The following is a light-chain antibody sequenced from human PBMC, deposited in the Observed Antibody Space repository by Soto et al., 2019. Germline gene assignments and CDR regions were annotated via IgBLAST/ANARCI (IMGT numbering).Light chain of an antibody. CDR1: QSVSRNY. CDR2: DAS. CDR3: QQYGRTPLT. V-gene: IGKV3-20*01. J-gene: IGKJ4*01. Sequence: EIVLTQSPGTLSLSPGERASLSCRASQSVSRNYVAWYHYKPGQAPRLLIYDASTRATGIPDRFSGSGSGADFTLTIGRLEPEDLAVYFCQQYGRTPLTFGGGTKVEIK.